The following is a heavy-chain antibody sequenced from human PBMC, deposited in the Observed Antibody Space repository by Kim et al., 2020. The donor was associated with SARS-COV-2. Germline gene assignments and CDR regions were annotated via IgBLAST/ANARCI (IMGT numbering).Heavy chain of an antibody. CDR3: GYGELDY. CDR2: GGST. J-gene: IGHJ4*02. D-gene: IGHD4-17*01. V-gene: IGHV1-46*01. Sequence: GGSTSYAQKFQGRVTMTRDTSTSTVYMELSSLRSEDTAVYYYGYGELDYWGQGTLVTVSS.